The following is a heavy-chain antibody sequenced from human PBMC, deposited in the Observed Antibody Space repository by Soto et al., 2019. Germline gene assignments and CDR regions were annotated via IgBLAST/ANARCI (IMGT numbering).Heavy chain of an antibody. Sequence: SVKVYCKTSGYTITRYRISWVRKKKGQGLEWMGWISAYNGNPDYLQKIKGRVTMTTDTSTSTAYMERRSLRSEDTAVYYCAKDLCISIWSIDFDYLVQGTLVTVSS. CDR2: ISAYNGNP. CDR3: AKDLCISIWSIDFDY. CDR1: GYTITRYR. J-gene: IGHJ4*02. D-gene: IGHD3-3*02. V-gene: IGHV1-18*04.